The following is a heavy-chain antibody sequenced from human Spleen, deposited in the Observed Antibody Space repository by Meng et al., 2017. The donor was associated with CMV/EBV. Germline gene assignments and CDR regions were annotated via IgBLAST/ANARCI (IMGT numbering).Heavy chain of an antibody. J-gene: IGHJ6*02. D-gene: IGHD3-16*01. CDR2: IGTAGDT. V-gene: IGHV3-13*01. CDR1: GFTFSSYS. Sequence: GGSLRLSCAASGFTFSSYSMNWVRQATGKGLEWVSGIGTAGDTNYPGPVKGRFTISRDNAKNSLYLQMNSLRAEDTAVYYCARELGNGMDVWGQGTTVTVSS. CDR3: ARELGNGMDV.